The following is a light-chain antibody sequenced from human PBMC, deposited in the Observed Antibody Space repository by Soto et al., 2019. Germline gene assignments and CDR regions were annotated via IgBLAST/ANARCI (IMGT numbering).Light chain of an antibody. CDR3: QQYGSSLQIT. CDR2: GAI. J-gene: IGKJ5*01. Sequence: EIVLTQSPGTLSLSPGERATLSCRASQSVSSSSLAWYQQKPGQAPRLLIYGAIYRVTGTPDRFSGSESGTDFTLTVSRLEPEDFAVYYCQQYGSSLQITFGQGTRLEIK. V-gene: IGKV3-20*01. CDR1: QSVSSSS.